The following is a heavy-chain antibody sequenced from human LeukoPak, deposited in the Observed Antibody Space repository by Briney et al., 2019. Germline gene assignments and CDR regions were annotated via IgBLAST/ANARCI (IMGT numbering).Heavy chain of an antibody. CDR1: GFTFSSYS. CDR2: ISSSSSTI. J-gene: IGHJ5*02. V-gene: IGHV3-48*04. D-gene: IGHD3-9*01. Sequence: GGSLRLSCAASGFTFSSYSMNWVRQAPGKGLEWVSYISSSSSTINYADSVKGRFTNSRDNAKNSLYLQMNSLRADDTAVYYCARGGYDILTGTSFFDPWGQGTLVTVSS. CDR3: ARGGYDILTGTSFFDP.